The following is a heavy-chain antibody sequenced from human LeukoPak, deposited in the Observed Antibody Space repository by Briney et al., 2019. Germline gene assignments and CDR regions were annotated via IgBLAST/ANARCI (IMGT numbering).Heavy chain of an antibody. CDR2: VYPGGNT. V-gene: IGHV3-53*01. Sequence: GSLRLSCAASAFTVSTNYMAWVRQAPGKGLEWVSVVYPGGNTFYVDSVKGRFTTSRDNSKNTLYLQMNVLRVEDTAMYYCAREKYDDSGPDWFDPWGQGTLVTVSS. CDR1: AFTVSTNY. D-gene: IGHD3-22*01. CDR3: AREKYDDSGPDWFDP. J-gene: IGHJ5*02.